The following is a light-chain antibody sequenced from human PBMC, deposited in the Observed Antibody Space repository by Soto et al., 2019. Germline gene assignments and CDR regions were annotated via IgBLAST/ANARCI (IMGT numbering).Light chain of an antibody. Sequence: DIQLTQSPSFLSASVGDRVTITCRASQGISSYLAWYQQKPGKAPKLLIYAASTLQSGVPSRFSGSGSGTEFTLTISSLQPEDFATYYCQQLNSYSKGPLTFGGGTKVEIK. J-gene: IGKJ4*01. CDR3: QQLNSYSKGPLT. CDR1: QGISSY. V-gene: IGKV1-9*01. CDR2: AAS.